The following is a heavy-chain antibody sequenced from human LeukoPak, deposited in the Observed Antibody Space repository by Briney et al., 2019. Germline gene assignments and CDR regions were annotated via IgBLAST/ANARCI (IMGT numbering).Heavy chain of an antibody. D-gene: IGHD3-10*01. CDR1: RFTFSTYA. J-gene: IGHJ4*02. Sequence: GGSLRLSCAASRFTFSTYAMGWVRQVPGKGLEWVSTISGSGDSTFYADSVKGRFTISRDNSKNTLYLQMNSLRAEDTAVYYCAKEGGGSSGPWTYYFDYWGQGTLVTVSS. V-gene: IGHV3-23*01. CDR2: ISGSGDST. CDR3: AKEGGGSSGPWTYYFDY.